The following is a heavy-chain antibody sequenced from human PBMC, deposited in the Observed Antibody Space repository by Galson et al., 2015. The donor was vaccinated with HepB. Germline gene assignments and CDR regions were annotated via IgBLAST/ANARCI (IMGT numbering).Heavy chain of an antibody. D-gene: IGHD3-22*01. Sequence: SLRLSCAASGFTFSSYAMSWVRQAPGKGLEWVSAISGSGGSTYYADSVKGRFTISRDNSKNTLYLQMNSLRAEDTAVYYCAKDTSDSSGYYYFDYWGQGTLVTVSS. CDR2: ISGSGGST. CDR1: GFTFSSYA. CDR3: AKDTSDSSGYYYFDY. J-gene: IGHJ4*02. V-gene: IGHV3-23*01.